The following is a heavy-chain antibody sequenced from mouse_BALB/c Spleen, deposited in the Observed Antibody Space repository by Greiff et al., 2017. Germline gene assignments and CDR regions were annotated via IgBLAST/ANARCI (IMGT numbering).Heavy chain of an antibody. V-gene: IGHV5-4*02. J-gene: IGHJ4*01. CDR2: ISDGGSYT. D-gene: IGHD1-1*01. Sequence: EVQVVESGGGLVKPGGSLKLSCAASGFTFSDYYMYWVRQTPEKRLEWVATISDGGSYTYYPDSVKGRFTISRDNAKNNLYLQMSSLKSEDTAMYYCAREGGRHGREGYYAMDYWGQGTSVTVSS. CDR3: AREGGRHGREGYYAMDY. CDR1: GFTFSDYY.